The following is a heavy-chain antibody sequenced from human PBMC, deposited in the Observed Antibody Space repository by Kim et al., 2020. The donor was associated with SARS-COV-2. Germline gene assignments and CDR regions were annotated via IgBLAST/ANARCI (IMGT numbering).Heavy chain of an antibody. J-gene: IGHJ4*02. CDR1: GGTFSSYA. D-gene: IGHD3-22*01. V-gene: IGHV1-69*13. Sequence: SVKVSCKASGGTFSSYAISWVRQAPGQGLEWMGGIIPIFGTANYAQKFQGRVTITADESTSTAYMELSSLRSEDTAVYYCARYYYDSSGYYYQSNYFDYWGQGTLVTVSS. CDR2: IIPIFGTA. CDR3: ARYYYDSSGYYYQSNYFDY.